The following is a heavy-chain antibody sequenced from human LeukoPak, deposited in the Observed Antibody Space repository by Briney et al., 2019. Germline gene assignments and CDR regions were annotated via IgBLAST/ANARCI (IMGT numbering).Heavy chain of an antibody. Sequence: SVKVSCKASGGTFSSYAISWVRQAPGQGLEWMGRIIPIFGTANYAQKFQGRVTITTDESTSTAYMELRSLRSDDTAVYYCARTNSGSYQYWGQGTLVTVSS. V-gene: IGHV1-69*05. CDR3: ARTNSGSYQY. CDR1: GGTFSSYA. J-gene: IGHJ4*02. D-gene: IGHD1-26*01. CDR2: IIPIFGTA.